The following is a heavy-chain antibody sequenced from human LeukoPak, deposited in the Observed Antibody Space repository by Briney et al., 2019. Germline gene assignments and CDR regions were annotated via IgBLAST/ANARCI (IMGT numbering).Heavy chain of an antibody. J-gene: IGHJ4*02. Sequence: PGGSLRLSCAASGFTFSSYAMHWVRQAPGKGLEWVAVISYDGSNKYYADSVKGRFTISRDNSKNTLYLQMNSLRAEDTAVCYCARDGDYGGNLSVYWGQGTLVTVSS. CDR2: ISYDGSNK. CDR3: ARDGDYGGNLSVY. CDR1: GFTFSSYA. D-gene: IGHD4-23*01. V-gene: IGHV3-30*01.